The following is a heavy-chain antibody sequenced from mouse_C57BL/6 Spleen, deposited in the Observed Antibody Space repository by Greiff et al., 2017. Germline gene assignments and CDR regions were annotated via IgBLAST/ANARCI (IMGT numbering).Heavy chain of an antibody. V-gene: IGHV1-52*01. J-gene: IGHJ4*01. Sequence: QVQLQQPGAELVRPGSSVKLSCKASGYTFTSYWMHWVKQRPIQGLEWIGNIDPSDSETHYNQKFKDKATLTVDKSSSTAYMQLSSLTSEDSAVYYCARREDDGYYDAMDYWGQGTSVTVSS. CDR3: ARREDDGYYDAMDY. CDR2: IDPSDSET. D-gene: IGHD2-3*01. CDR1: GYTFTSYW.